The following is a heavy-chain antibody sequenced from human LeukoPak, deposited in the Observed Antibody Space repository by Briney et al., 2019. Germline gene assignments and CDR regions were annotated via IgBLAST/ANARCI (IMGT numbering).Heavy chain of an antibody. Sequence: SETLSLTCAVYGGSFSGCYWSWIRQPPGKGLEWIGEINHSGSTNYNPSLKSRVTISVDTSKNQFSLKLSSVTAADTAVYYCARVAATSVQWLGTPDAFDIWGQGTMVTVSS. CDR3: ARVAATSVQWLGTPDAFDI. V-gene: IGHV4-34*01. CDR2: INHSGST. CDR1: GGSFSGCY. D-gene: IGHD6-19*01. J-gene: IGHJ3*02.